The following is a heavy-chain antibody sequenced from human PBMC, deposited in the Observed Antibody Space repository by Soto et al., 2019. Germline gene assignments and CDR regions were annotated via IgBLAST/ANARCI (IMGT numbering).Heavy chain of an antibody. CDR1: GITFEEFA. J-gene: IGHJ5*02. CDR3: AKAPNLVTHWFDP. V-gene: IGHV3-9*01. Sequence: GGSLGLSCAATGITFEEFAIHWVRQAPGKGLEWVSGINWNSGSIGYADSVKGRFTISRDNAKNSLYLHLNSLRAEDTALYYCAKAPNLVTHWFDPWGQGTLVTVSS. D-gene: IGHD3-9*01. CDR2: INWNSGSI.